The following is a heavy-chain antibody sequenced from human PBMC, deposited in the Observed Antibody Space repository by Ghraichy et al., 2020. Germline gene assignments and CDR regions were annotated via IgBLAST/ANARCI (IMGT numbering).Heavy chain of an antibody. D-gene: IGHD1-14*01. CDR1: GGTFSSYA. V-gene: IGHV1-69*13. J-gene: IGHJ4*02. Sequence: SVKVSCKASGGTFSSYAISWVRQAPGQGLEWMGGIIPIFGTANYAQKFQGRVTITADESTSTAYMELSSLRSEDTAVYYCAREDGKEGGLPAYWGQGTLVTVSS. CDR2: IIPIFGTA. CDR3: AREDGKEGGLPAY.